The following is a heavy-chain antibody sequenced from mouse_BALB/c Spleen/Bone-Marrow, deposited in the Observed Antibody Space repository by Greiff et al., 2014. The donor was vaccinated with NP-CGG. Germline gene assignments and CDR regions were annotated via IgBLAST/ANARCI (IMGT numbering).Heavy chain of an antibody. CDR2: INPNNCGT. D-gene: IGHD2-3*01. CDR3: AGGWLLRHYFDY. CDR1: GYTFTEYT. V-gene: IGHV1-18*01. Sequence: VQLQQSGPELVKPGASVKISCKTSGYTFTEYTMHWVKQSPVKSLEWIGGINPNNCGTSYNQKVKGKATWTVDKSSSTAYMELRSLTAEDSAVYYCAGGWLLRHYFDYWGQGTTLTVSS. J-gene: IGHJ2*01.